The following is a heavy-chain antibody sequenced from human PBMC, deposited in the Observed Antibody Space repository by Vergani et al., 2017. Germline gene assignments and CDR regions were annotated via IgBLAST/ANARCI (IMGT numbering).Heavy chain of an antibody. CDR1: GGSISSGSYY. CDR3: ARDRGLAGSDYYAFGY. D-gene: IGHD6-13*01. J-gene: IGHJ4*02. V-gene: IGHV4-61*02. Sequence: QVQLQESGPGLVKPSQTLSLTCTVSGGSISSGSYYWSWIRQPAGKGLEWIGRIYTSGSTNYNPSLKSRVTMSVDTSKNQFSLKLSSVTAADTAVYYCARDRGLAGSDYYAFGYWGQGTLVTVSS. CDR2: IYTSGST.